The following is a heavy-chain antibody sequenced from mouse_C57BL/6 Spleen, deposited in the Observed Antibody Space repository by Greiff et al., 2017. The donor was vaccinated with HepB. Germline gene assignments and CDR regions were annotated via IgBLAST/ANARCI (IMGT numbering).Heavy chain of an antibody. CDR3: TGRGGNYVPFAY. CDR1: GYKFTDYE. CDR2: IDPETGGT. V-gene: IGHV1-15*01. J-gene: IGHJ3*01. D-gene: IGHD2-1*01. Sequence: QVQLQQSGAELVRPGASVTLSCKASGYKFTDYEMHWVKQTPVHGLEWIGAIDPETGGTAYNQKLKGKAILTADKSSSTAYMELRSLTSEDSAVYYCTGRGGNYVPFAYWGQGTLVTVSA.